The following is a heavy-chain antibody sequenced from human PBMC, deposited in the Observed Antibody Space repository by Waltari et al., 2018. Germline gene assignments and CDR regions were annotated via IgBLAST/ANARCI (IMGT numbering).Heavy chain of an antibody. J-gene: IGHJ4*02. CDR3: ARFWAARPEFYFDY. V-gene: IGHV3-53*02. D-gene: IGHD6-6*01. Sequence: EVQLMETGGGLIQPGGSLRLSCAASGFTVSNNYMSWVRQAPGKGLEWVSVIYSGGSTYYAGSVKGRFTISRDNSKNTLYLQMNSLRAEDTAVYFCARFWAARPEFYFDYWGQGTLVTVSS. CDR2: IYSGGST. CDR1: GFTVSNNY.